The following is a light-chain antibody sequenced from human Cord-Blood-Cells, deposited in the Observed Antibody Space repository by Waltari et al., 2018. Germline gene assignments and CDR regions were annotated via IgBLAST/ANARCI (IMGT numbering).Light chain of an antibody. CDR3: QQYGSSRVT. V-gene: IGKV3-20*01. J-gene: IGKJ4*01. CDR2: GAS. CDR1: QSVSSSY. Sequence: EIVLTQSPGTLSLSPGERATLSCRASQSVSSSYLAWYQQKPGQAPRLLIYGASSRATGIPDRFSGSWSGTDFTLTISRLEPEDFAVYYCQQYGSSRVTFGGGTKVEIK.